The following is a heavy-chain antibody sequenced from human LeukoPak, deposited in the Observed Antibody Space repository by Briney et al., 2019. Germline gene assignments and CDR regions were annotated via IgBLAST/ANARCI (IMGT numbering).Heavy chain of an antibody. D-gene: IGHD5-12*01. CDR2: MNSDGSST. Sequence: GGSLRLSCAASGFTFSNYYMHWVRQAPGKGLVWVSRMNSDGSSTSYADSVKGRFTISRDNAKNTLYLQMNSLRAEDTAVYYCARDRGYSGYDCDYWGQGTLVTVSS. V-gene: IGHV3-74*01. CDR1: GFTFSNYY. J-gene: IGHJ4*02. CDR3: ARDRGYSGYDCDY.